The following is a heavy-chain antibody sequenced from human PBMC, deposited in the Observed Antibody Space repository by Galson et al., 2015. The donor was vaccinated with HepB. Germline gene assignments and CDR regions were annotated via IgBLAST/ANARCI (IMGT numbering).Heavy chain of an antibody. CDR2: ISSNGGST. CDR3: VKDLHTMVRGVTPDY. D-gene: IGHD3-10*01. CDR1: GFTFSSYA. J-gene: IGHJ4*02. V-gene: IGHV3-64D*06. Sequence: SLRLSCAASGFTFSSYAMHWVRQAPGKGLEYVSAISSNGGSTYYADSVKGRFTISRDNSKNTLYLQMSSLRAEDTAVYYCVKDLHTMVRGVTPDYWGQGTLVTVSS.